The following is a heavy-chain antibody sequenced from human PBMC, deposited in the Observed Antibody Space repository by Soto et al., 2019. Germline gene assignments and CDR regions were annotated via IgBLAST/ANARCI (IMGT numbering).Heavy chain of an antibody. CDR1: GGSISSYY. D-gene: IGHD3-9*01. J-gene: IGHJ6*02. CDR2: IYYSGST. Sequence: QVQLQESGPGLVKPSETLSLTCTDSGGSISSYYWSWIRQPPGKGLEWIGYIYYSGSTNYNPSLNSRGTISVDTSKNQFSLKLSSVTAADTAVYYCARDLGDFLNYYGMDVWGQGTTVTVSS. CDR3: ARDLGDFLNYYGMDV. V-gene: IGHV4-59*01.